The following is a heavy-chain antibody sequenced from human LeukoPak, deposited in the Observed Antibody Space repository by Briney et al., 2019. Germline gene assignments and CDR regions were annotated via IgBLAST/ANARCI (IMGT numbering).Heavy chain of an antibody. J-gene: IGHJ4*02. D-gene: IGHD5-18*01. Sequence: ASVKVSCKASGYTFTTYSISWVRQAPGQGLEWMGWISAYNGKTNFAQKFQGRVTMTRDTSISTAYMELSRLRSDDTAVYYCARAIGLSGYSYGSEVDYWGQGTLVTVSS. V-gene: IGHV1-18*01. CDR3: ARAIGLSGYSYGSEVDY. CDR2: ISAYNGKT. CDR1: GYTFTTYS.